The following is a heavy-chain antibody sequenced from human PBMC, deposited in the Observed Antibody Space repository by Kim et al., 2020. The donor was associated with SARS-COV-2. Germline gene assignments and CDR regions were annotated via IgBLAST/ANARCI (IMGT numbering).Heavy chain of an antibody. Sequence: GGSLRLSCAASGFTFSNAWMSWVRQAPGKGLEWVGRIKSKTDGGTTDYAAPVKGRFTISRDDSKNTLYLQMNSLKTEDTAVYYCTTDLSQWLDYYYYYGMDVWGQGTTVTVSS. J-gene: IGHJ6*02. D-gene: IGHD6-19*01. V-gene: IGHV3-15*01. CDR3: TTDLSQWLDYYYYYGMDV. CDR1: GFTFSNAW. CDR2: IKSKTDGGTT.